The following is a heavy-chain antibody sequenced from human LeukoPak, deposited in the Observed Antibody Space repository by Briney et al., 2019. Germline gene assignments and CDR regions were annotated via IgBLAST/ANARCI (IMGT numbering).Heavy chain of an antibody. CDR3: AREWGLRLAVNPKGMDV. CDR2: IIPIFGTA. D-gene: IGHD6-19*01. CDR1: GGTFSSYV. J-gene: IGHJ6*02. Sequence: SVKVSCKASGGTFSSYVISWVRQAPGQGLEWMGGIIPIFGTANYAQKFQGRVTITADESTSTAYMELSGLRSEDTAVYYCAREWGLRLAVNPKGMDVWGQGTTVIVSS. V-gene: IGHV1-69*13.